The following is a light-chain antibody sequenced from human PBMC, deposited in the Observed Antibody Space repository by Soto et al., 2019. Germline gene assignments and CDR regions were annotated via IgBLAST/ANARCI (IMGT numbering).Light chain of an antibody. J-gene: IGKJ1*01. CDR1: QVIDNNY. CDR3: QHYGSSSSWT. CDR2: GAS. Sequence: TVLTQFPGSLSLSPGERATLSCKASQVIDNNYLAWYRQQPGQAPRLLIYGASSRATGIPDRFSGSGSGTDFTLTISRLEAEDFAVYFCQHYGSSSSWTFGQGTKVDSK. V-gene: IGKV3-20*01.